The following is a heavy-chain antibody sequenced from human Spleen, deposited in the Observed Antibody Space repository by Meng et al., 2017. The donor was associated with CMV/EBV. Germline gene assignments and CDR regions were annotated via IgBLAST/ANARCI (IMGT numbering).Heavy chain of an antibody. CDR3: ARVKSAPNVIYYYGMDV. CDR2: IYHSGST. CDR1: GGSISSSNW. Sequence: SETLSLTCAVSGGSISSSNWWSWVRQPPGKGLEWIGEIYHSGSTNYNPSLKSRVTLSVDTSKNQFSLKLSSVTAADTAVYYCARVKSAPNVIYYYGMDVWGQGTTVTVSS. V-gene: IGHV4-4*02. J-gene: IGHJ6*02.